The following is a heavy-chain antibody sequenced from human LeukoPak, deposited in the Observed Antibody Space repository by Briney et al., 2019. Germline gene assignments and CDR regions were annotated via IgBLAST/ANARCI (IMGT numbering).Heavy chain of an antibody. CDR2: IYHSGNT. CDR1: GYSISSGYY. CDR3: ARGLYLTTRGGAAAGFLDY. V-gene: IGHV4-38-2*02. Sequence: SETLSLTCTVSGYSISSGYYWGWIRQPPGKGLEWIGSIYHSGNTNYNPSLKSRVTIPVDTSQKQFSLRLSSVTAADTAVYYCARGLYLTTRGGAAAGFLDYWGQGNLVTVSS. D-gene: IGHD6-13*01. J-gene: IGHJ4*02.